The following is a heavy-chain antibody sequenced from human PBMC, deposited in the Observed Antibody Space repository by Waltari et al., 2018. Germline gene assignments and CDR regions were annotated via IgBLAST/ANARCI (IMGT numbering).Heavy chain of an antibody. CDR2: IYWDDDK. D-gene: IGHD2-15*01. CDR3: AHIQPPLYCSGGSCPYYFDY. CDR1: GYSLRTSGVG. J-gene: IGHJ4*02. V-gene: IGHV2-5*02. Sequence: QITLTESGPTLLKPTQTLTLTCTFSGYSLRTSGVGVCWIRQPHGKALEWLALIYWDDDKRYSPSLKSRLTITKDTSKNQVVLTMTNMDPVDTATYYCAHIQPPLYCSGGSCPYYFDYWGQGTLVTVSS.